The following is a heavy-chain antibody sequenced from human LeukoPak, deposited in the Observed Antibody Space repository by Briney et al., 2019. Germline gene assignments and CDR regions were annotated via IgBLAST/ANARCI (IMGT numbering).Heavy chain of an antibody. D-gene: IGHD5-12*01. J-gene: IGHJ4*02. CDR1: GGSISSYY. CDR3: ARMGGYSGYATH. V-gene: IGHV4-59*08. Sequence: KSPETLSLTCTVSGGSISSYYWSWIRQPPGKGLEWIGYILYSGTTNSNPSLKSRVTISVDTSKNQISLKLSSVTAADTAVYYCARMGGYSGYATHWGQGTLVTVSS. CDR2: ILYSGTT.